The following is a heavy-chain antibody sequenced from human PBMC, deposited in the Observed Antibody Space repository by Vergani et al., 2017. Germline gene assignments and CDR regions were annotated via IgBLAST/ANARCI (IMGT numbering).Heavy chain of an antibody. CDR3: ARGTYYYDSSGYYLDAFDI. V-gene: IGHV1-3*01. D-gene: IGHD3-22*01. Sequence: QVQLVQSGAEVQKPGASVRVSCKASGYSFTSYAMHWVRQAPGQNLEWMGWINAGNGNTKYSQKFQGRVTITRDTSASTAYMELSSLRSEDTAVYYCARGTYYYDSSGYYLDAFDIWGQGTMVTVSS. CDR1: GYSFTSYA. CDR2: INAGNGNT. J-gene: IGHJ3*02.